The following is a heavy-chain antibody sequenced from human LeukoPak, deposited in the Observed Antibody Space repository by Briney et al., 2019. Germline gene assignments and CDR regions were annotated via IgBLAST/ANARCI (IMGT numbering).Heavy chain of an antibody. J-gene: IGHJ4*02. CDR3: AKGIGVVPAAFFDY. CDR2: ISGSGGST. CDR1: GFTFSSYA. D-gene: IGHD2-2*01. V-gene: IGHV3-23*01. Sequence: GGSLRLSCAASGFTFSSYAMSWARQAPGKGLEWVSAISGSGGSTYYADSVKGRFTISRDNSKNTLYLQMNSLRAEDTAVYYCAKGIGVVPAAFFDYWGQGTLVTVSS.